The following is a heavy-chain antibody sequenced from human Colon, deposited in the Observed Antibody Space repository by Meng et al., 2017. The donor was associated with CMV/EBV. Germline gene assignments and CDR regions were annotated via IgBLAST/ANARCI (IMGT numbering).Heavy chain of an antibody. CDR3: AREYYGSASYYNFDY. CDR1: GYRFDRYA. V-gene: IGHV7-4-1*02. CDR2: INPNAGNP. D-gene: IGHD3-10*01. Sequence: SGYRFDRYAMHWERQATGQGLEWMGWINPNAGNPTYDQGFTGRFVFSSDTSVSTASLQINSLKAEDTGVYYCAREYYGSASYYNFDYWGQGTLVTVSS. J-gene: IGHJ4*02.